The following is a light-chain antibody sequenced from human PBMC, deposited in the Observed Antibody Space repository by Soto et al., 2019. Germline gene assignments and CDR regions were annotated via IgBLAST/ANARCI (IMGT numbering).Light chain of an antibody. CDR2: LGS. V-gene: IGKV2-28*01. J-gene: IGKJ1*01. CDR1: QSLLHSNGYNY. CDR3: MQALQTPFT. Sequence: DIVMTQSPLSLPVTPGETASISCRSSQSLLHSNGYNYLDWYLQTPGQSPQLLIYLGSNRASGVPERFSGSGSGTDFTLKISRVEAEDVGVYYCMQALQTPFTFGQGTKVEIK.